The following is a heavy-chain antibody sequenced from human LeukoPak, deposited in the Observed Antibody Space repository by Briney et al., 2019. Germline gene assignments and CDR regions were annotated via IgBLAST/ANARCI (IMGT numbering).Heavy chain of an antibody. V-gene: IGHV1-18*01. CDR3: ARGGSSWSAVFFQH. Sequence: ASVTVSFKASGSAFCNYGINWLRQALGQGLGWMGWISSYNGDTKYAQKLQDIVTMTTDKPTSTAYTELRSLRPDETAMYFSARGGSSWSAVFFQHWGQSTLFSVS. J-gene: IGHJ1*01. D-gene: IGHD6-13*01. CDR1: GSAFCNYG. CDR2: ISSYNGDT.